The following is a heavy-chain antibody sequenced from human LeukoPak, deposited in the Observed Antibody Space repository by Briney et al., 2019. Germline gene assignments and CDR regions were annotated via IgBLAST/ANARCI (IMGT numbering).Heavy chain of an antibody. CDR2: ISGGDGST. J-gene: IGHJ4*02. CDR3: AKSGLNRFDY. Sequence: PGGSLRLSCAASGFTFSSYSMNWVRQAPGKGLEWVSTISGGDGSTYYAVSVKGRFTISRDNSKNTVYLQMNSLRAEDTAVYYCAKSGLNRFDYWGQGTLVTVSS. CDR1: GFTFSSYS. D-gene: IGHD2-15*01. V-gene: IGHV3-23*01.